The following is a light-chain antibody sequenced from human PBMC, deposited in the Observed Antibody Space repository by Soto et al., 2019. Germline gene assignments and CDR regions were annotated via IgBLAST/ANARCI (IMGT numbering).Light chain of an antibody. CDR1: QSISRY. CDR2: SAS. J-gene: IGKJ3*01. Sequence: DIQMTQSPLSLSASVGDRVTVTCRAGQSISRYLNWCQQRPGKAPKLLIYSASSLQTGVPSRFSGSGSGTDFTLTISSLQPEDFATYYCQQSYNGPFTFGPGTKVDIK. CDR3: QQSYNGPFT. V-gene: IGKV1-39*01.